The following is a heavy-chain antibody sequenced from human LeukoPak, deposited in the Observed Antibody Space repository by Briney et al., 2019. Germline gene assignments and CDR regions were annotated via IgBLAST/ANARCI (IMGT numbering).Heavy chain of an antibody. CDR2: INPSGGST. D-gene: IGHD3-10*01. CDR1: GYTFTSYY. J-gene: IGHJ4*02. CDR3: ARVRGYYPPDY. Sequence: ASVKVSCKASGYTFTSYYIHWVRQAPGQGLEWMGIINPSGGSTSHAQKFQGRVAMTRDTSTSTVYMELSSLRSEDTAVYYCARVRGYYPPDYWGQGTLVTVSS. V-gene: IGHV1-46*01.